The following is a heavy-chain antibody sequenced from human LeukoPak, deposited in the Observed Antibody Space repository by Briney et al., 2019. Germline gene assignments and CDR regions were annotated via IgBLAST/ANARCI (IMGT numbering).Heavy chain of an antibody. CDR2: ISGSGGNT. CDR3: AKDESSSWYGFRGLFDY. D-gene: IGHD6-13*01. V-gene: IGHV3-23*01. Sequence: PGGSLRLSCAASGFTFDDYGMSWVRQAPGKGLEWVSGISGSGGNTYYADSVKGRFIISRDNSKNTLYLQMNSLGAEDTAVYYCAKDESSSWYGFRGLFDYWGQGTLVIVSS. CDR1: GFTFDDYG. J-gene: IGHJ4*02.